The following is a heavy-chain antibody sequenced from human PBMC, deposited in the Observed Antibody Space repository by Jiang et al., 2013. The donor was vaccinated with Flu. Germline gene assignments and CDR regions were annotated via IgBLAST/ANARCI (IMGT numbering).Heavy chain of an antibody. CDR1: GFTFSIYW. CDR3: ARESGRYFDY. Sequence: QLVESGGGLVQPGGSLRLSCAASGFTFSIYWMQWVRQAPGKGLVWVSRINSDGSTIDYADSVKGRFTISRDNAKNTLYLQMISLRAEDTAVYYCARESGRYFDYWGQGNLVTVSS. J-gene: IGHJ4*02. CDR2: INSDGSTI. V-gene: IGHV3-74*01.